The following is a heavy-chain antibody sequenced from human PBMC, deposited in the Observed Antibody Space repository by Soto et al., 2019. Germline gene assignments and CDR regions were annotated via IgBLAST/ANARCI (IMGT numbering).Heavy chain of an antibody. CDR2: IKQDGREK. Sequence: GGSLRLSCAASGLTFNNYWMSWVRQAPGKGLGWVANIKQDGREKYYVATVKGRLPISRETAKNSLYLQMNSLRAEDTAVYYCARGDGNRFDYWGQGTLVTVSS. D-gene: IGHD1-1*01. CDR3: ARGDGNRFDY. V-gene: IGHV3-7*05. J-gene: IGHJ4*02. CDR1: GLTFNNYW.